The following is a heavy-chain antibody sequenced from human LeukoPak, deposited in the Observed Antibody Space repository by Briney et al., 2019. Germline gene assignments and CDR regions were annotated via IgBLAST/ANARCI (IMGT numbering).Heavy chain of an antibody. CDR2: INPNSGGT. CDR3: ARSSLPRMVYASLDY. Sequence: GASVKVSCKASGYTFTGYYMHWVRQAPGQGLEWMGWINPNSGGTNYAQKFQGRVTMTRDTSISTAYMGLSRLRSDDTAVYYCARSSLPRMVYASLDYWGQGTLVAVSS. V-gene: IGHV1-2*02. D-gene: IGHD2-8*01. CDR1: GYTFTGYY. J-gene: IGHJ4*02.